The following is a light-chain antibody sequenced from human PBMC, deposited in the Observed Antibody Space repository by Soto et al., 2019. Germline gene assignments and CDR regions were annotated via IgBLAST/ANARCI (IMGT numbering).Light chain of an antibody. CDR3: QRHNSAPPVS. CDR1: QGISNY. J-gene: IGKJ3*01. V-gene: IGKV1-27*01. Sequence: DIQMTQSPSSLSASVGDRVTITCRASQGISNYLAWYQQKPGKAPQLLIYAASTLQSGVPSRFSGSGSGTDFTLTISSLQPEDVATYYCQRHNSAPPVSFGPGIKVDLK. CDR2: AAS.